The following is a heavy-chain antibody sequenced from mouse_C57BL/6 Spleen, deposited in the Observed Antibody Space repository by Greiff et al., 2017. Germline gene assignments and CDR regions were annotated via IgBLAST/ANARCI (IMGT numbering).Heavy chain of an antibody. D-gene: IGHD2-5*01. Sequence: EVQRVESGGDLVKPGGSLKLSCAASGFTFSSYGMSWVRQTPDKRLEWVATISSGGSYTYYPDSVKGRFTISRDNAKNTLYLQMSSLKSEYTAMYYCARHGDSNYDFDYWGQGTTLTVSS. CDR3: ARHGDSNYDFDY. CDR2: ISSGGSYT. V-gene: IGHV5-6*01. J-gene: IGHJ2*01. CDR1: GFTFSSYG.